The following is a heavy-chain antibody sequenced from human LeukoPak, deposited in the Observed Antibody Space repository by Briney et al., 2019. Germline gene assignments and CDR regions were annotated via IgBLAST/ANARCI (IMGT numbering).Heavy chain of an antibody. V-gene: IGHV1-69*13. D-gene: IGHD6-13*01. CDR2: IIPIFGTA. J-gene: IGHJ3*02. CDR3: ARDLAGRRTFDI. CDR1: GGTFSSYA. Sequence: VKVSCKASGGTFSSYAISWVRQAPGQGLEWMGGIIPIFGTANYAQKFQGRVTITADESTSTAYMELSSLRSEDTAVYYCARDLAGRRTFDIWGQGTMVTVSS.